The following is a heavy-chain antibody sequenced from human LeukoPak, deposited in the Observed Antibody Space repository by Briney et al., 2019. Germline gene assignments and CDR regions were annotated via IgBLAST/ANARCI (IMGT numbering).Heavy chain of an antibody. CDR3: AVGDYTQTGGWFDP. J-gene: IGHJ5*02. D-gene: IGHD3-16*01. V-gene: IGHV4-34*01. Sequence: SETLSLTCTVSGGSISSYYWSWIRQPPEKGLEWIGKINHSGSTNYNPSLKSRVTISVDTSKNQFSLKLSSVTAADTAVYYCAVGDYTQTGGWFDPWGQGTLVTVSS. CDR1: GGSISSYY. CDR2: INHSGST.